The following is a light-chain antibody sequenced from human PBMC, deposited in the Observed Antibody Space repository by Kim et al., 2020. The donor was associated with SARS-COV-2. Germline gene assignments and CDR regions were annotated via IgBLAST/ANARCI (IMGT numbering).Light chain of an antibody. CDR3: CSYAGSFSWV. Sequence: GQSVTLSCTGTSTDVGGYDLVSWYQQFPGKAPKLMIYDVSNRPSGVPDRFSGSKSGNTASLTISGLQAEDEADYYCCSYAGSFSWVFGGGTQLTVL. V-gene: IGLV2-11*01. J-gene: IGLJ3*02. CDR2: DVS. CDR1: STDVGGYDL.